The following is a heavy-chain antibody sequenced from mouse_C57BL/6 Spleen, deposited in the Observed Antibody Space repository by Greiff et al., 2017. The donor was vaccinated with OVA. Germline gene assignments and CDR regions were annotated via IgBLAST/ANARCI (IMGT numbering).Heavy chain of an antibody. CDR2: IDPENGDT. D-gene: IGHD1-1*01. J-gene: IGHJ4*01. Sequence: VQLQQSGAELVRPGASVKLSCTASGFNIKDDYMHWVKQRPEQGLEWIGWIDPENGDTEYASKFQGKATITADTTSNTAYLQLSSLTSADTAVDYCTPATTVVPMDYWGQGTSVTVSS. CDR3: TPATTVVPMDY. CDR1: GFNIKDDY. V-gene: IGHV14-4*01.